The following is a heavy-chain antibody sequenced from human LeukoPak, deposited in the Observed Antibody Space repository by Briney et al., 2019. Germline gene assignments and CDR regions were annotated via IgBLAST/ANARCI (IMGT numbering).Heavy chain of an antibody. CDR1: GYTFTSYD. CDR2: MNPNSGNT. Sequence: ASVKVSCKASGYTFTSYDINWVRQATGRGLEWMGWMNPNSGNTGYAQKFQGRVTMTRNTSISTAYMELSSLRSEDTAVYYCARGTLPDKYYDFWSGYQTGMDVWGQGTTVTVSS. V-gene: IGHV1-8*01. CDR3: ARGTLPDKYYDFWSGYQTGMDV. J-gene: IGHJ6*02. D-gene: IGHD3-3*01.